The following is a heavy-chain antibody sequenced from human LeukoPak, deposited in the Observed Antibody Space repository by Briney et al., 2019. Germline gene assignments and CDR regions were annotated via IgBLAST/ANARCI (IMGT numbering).Heavy chain of an antibody. CDR2: INPNSGGT. V-gene: IGHV1-2*02. CDR1: GYTFTGYY. CDR3: ARALYYYDSSGYDAFDI. Sequence: ASVKVSCKASGYTFTGYYMHWVRQAPGQGLEWTGWINPNSGGTNYAQKFQGRVTMARDTSISTAYMELSRLRSDDTAVYYCARALYYYDSSGYDAFDIWGQGTMVTVSS. D-gene: IGHD3-22*01. J-gene: IGHJ3*02.